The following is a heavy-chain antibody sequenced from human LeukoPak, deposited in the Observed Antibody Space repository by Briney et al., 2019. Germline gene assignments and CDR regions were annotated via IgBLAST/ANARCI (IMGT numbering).Heavy chain of an antibody. J-gene: IGHJ4*02. CDR1: GFTFSSYW. Sequence: GGSLRLSCAASGFTFSSYWMSWVRQAPGKGLEWVANIKQDESEKYYVDSVRGRFTISRDNAKNSLYLQMNSLRAEDTAVYYCARAHSGSYYYFDYWGQGTLVTVSS. V-gene: IGHV3-7*01. D-gene: IGHD1-26*01. CDR2: IKQDESEK. CDR3: ARAHSGSYYYFDY.